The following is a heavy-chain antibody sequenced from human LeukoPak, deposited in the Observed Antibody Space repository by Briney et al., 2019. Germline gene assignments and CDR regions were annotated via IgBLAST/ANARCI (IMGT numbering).Heavy chain of an antibody. V-gene: IGHV3-30*18. Sequence: PGRSLRLSCAASGFTFIRFGMHWVRQAPGKGLEWVAVISYDGSEKYYADSVKGRFTISRDNSKNTLYLQMNSLRAEDTAVYYCAKTLDITRSYYYYGMDVWGQGTTVTVSS. CDR1: GFTFIRFG. D-gene: IGHD2-2*03. CDR2: ISYDGSEK. J-gene: IGHJ6*02. CDR3: AKTLDITRSYYYYGMDV.